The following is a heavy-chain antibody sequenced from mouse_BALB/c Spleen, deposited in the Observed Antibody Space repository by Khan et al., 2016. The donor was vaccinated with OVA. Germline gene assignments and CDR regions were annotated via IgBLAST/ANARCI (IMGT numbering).Heavy chain of an antibody. Sequence: QIQLVQSGPELKKPGETVKISCKASGYTFTNFGLNWVKQAPGKGLEWMGWINTYTGEPTYADDFKGRFAFSLETSASTAYLQINNLQTADAATYFCARSPYFSYTLAYWGKGTSVTISS. D-gene: IGHD2-10*01. V-gene: IGHV9-3-1*01. CDR1: GYTFTNFG. CDR2: INTYTGEP. CDR3: ARSPYFSYTLAY. J-gene: IGHJ4*01.